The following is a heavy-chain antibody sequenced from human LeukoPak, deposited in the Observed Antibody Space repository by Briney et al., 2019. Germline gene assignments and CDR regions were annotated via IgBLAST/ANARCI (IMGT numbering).Heavy chain of an antibody. J-gene: IGHJ4*02. CDR3: ARDNDDKYYFDY. CDR1: SGSISNYY. CDR2: IYSSGST. Sequence: PSETLSLTCTVSSGSISNYYWSWIRQPAGKGLEWIGRIYSSGSTNYNPSLKSRVTISVDTSKNQFSLKLSSVTAADTAVYYCARDNDDKYYFDYWGQGTLVTVSS. D-gene: IGHD1-1*01. V-gene: IGHV4-4*07.